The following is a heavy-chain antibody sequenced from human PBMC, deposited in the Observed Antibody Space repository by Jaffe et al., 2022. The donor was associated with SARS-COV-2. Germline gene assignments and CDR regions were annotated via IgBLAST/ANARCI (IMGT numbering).Heavy chain of an antibody. CDR1: GFTVSSTS. CDR3: ARVLTFLGGTAGPSDY. V-gene: IGHV3-53*01. Sequence: EVQLVESGGGLIQPGGSLRLSCAVSGFTVSSTSMSWVRQAPGKGLDWVSVIYSGGSTYYADSVKGRFTISRDSSKNTLYLQMNNLRAEDTAVYYCARVLTFLGGTAGPSDYWGQGTLVTVSS. CDR2: IYSGGST. D-gene: IGHD1-26*01. J-gene: IGHJ4*02.